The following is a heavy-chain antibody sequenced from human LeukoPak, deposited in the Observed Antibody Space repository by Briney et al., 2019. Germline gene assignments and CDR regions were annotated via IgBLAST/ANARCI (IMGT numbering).Heavy chain of an antibody. CDR3: ARRVYGSGSYYDY. CDR2: INHSGST. Sequence: SETLSLTCAAYGGSFSGYYWSWIRQPPGKGLEWIGEINHSGSTNYNPSLKSRVTISVDTSKNQFSLKLSSVTAADTAVYYCARRVYGSGSYYDYWGQGTLVTVSS. CDR1: GGSFSGYY. V-gene: IGHV4-34*01. J-gene: IGHJ4*02. D-gene: IGHD3-10*01.